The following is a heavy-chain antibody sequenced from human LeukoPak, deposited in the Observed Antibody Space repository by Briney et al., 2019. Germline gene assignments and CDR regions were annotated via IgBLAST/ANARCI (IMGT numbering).Heavy chain of an antibody. CDR3: ARAQKGYYFDY. J-gene: IGHJ4*02. V-gene: IGHV3-53*01. CDR1: GFTVSSNY. CDR2: IYIVGTT. Sequence: PGGSLRLSCAASGFTVSSNYMSWVRQAPGKGLEWVSIIYIVGTTHYADSVKGRFTISRDNSKNTMYLQMNSLRADDTAVYYCARAQKGYYFDYWGQGTLVTVSS.